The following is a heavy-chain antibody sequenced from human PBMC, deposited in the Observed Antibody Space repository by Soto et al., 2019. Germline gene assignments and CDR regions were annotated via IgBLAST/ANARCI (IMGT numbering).Heavy chain of an antibody. CDR2: IIPIFGTA. D-gene: IGHD6-13*01. J-gene: IGHJ6*02. V-gene: IGHV1-69*13. CDR3: ARESCNSRTNSRGYYYGMDV. CDR1: GGAFSSYA. Sequence: SVKVSCKASGGAFSSYAISWARQAPEQGLEWMGGIIPIFGTANYSQKFQGRVTLTADDSTSTAYRELSSLRSEDTDVDYCARESCNSRTNSRGYYYGMDVWGQGTTVTSP.